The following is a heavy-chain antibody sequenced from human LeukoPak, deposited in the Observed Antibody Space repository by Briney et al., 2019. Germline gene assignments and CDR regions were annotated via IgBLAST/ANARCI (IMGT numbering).Heavy chain of an antibody. CDR3: ARVRYSSGWYDGLDY. J-gene: IGHJ4*02. V-gene: IGHV4-61*01. D-gene: IGHD6-19*01. CDR2: IYYSGST. Sequence: SETLSLTCTVSGGSVSSGSYYWSWIRQPPGKGLEWIGYIYYSGSTNYNPSLKSRVTISVDTSKNQFSLKLSSVTAADTAVYYCARVRYSSGWYDGLDYWGQGTLVTVSS. CDR1: GGSVSSGSYY.